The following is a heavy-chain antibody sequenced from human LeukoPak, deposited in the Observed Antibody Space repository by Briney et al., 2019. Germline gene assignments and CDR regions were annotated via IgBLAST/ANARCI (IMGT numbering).Heavy chain of an antibody. J-gene: IGHJ4*02. CDR3: ASPGGGPTDY. CDR2: ICYSGST. V-gene: IGHV4-39*01. Sequence: PSETLSLTCTVSGSSISSGGYYWGWIRQPPGKGLEWIGSICYSGSTYYNPSLKSRVTISVDTSKNQFSLKLSSVTAADTAVYYCASPGGGPTDYWGQGTLVTVSS. CDR1: GSSISSGGYY. D-gene: IGHD3-16*01.